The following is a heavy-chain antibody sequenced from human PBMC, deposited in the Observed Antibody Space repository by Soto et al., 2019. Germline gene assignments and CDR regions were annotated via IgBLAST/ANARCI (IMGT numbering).Heavy chain of an antibody. CDR2: IYWDDDE. J-gene: IGHJ4*02. CDR1: GFSLNTDGEG. Sequence: QITLKESGPTQVKPTQPLTLTCSFSGFSLNTDGEGVGWVRQPPGEALEWLALIYWDDDERYSPSLKTRLTLTKDPSKNQVVLIMTNMDPVDTATYYCAHSRNLITEDAQVGDFDYWGQGTLVTVSS. CDR3: AHSRNLITEDAQVGDFDY. V-gene: IGHV2-5*02. D-gene: IGHD3-10*01.